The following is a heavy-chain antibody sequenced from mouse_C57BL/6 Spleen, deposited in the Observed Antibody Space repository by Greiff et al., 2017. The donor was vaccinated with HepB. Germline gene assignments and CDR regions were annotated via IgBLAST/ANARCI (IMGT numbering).Heavy chain of an antibody. CDR3: ARRGERTGSPFFDY. Sequence: QVQLQQPGAELVKPGASVKLSCKASGYTFTSYWMQWVKQRPGQGLEWIGEIDPSDSYTNYNQKFKGKATLTVDTSSSTAYMQLSSLTSEDSAVYYCARRGERTGSPFFDYWGQGTTLTVSS. CDR2: IDPSDSYT. CDR1: GYTFTSYW. D-gene: IGHD4-1*01. J-gene: IGHJ2*01. V-gene: IGHV1-50*01.